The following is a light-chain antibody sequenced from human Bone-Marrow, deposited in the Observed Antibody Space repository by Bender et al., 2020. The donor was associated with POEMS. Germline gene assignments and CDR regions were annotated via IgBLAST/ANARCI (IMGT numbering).Light chain of an antibody. CDR3: QSWDTNSAAAL. Sequence: SSVLTQPPSVSVAPGQTARLTCGGDNLGSQSVHWYQQKPGQAPVLVVLDDNERASGIPERFSGSNSGNTATLTISGTQALDEADYYCQSWDTNSAAALFGGGTKLTVL. V-gene: IGLV3-21*02. CDR1: NLGSQS. CDR2: DDN. J-gene: IGLJ2*01.